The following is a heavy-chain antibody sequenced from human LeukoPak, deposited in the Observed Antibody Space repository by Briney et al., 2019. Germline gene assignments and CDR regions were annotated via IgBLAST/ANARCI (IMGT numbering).Heavy chain of an antibody. CDR1: GYTFTRYG. CDR3: ARGRTSYDRSGYYY. Sequence: GASVTVSCKASGYTFTRYGISWVRQAPGQGLEWMGWISAYNGNTNYAQTLQGRGTMTTDTSTPTASIELRSLRSDDTAVYYCARGRTSYDRSGYYYWGQGTLGTVSS. D-gene: IGHD3-22*01. V-gene: IGHV1-18*01. J-gene: IGHJ4*02. CDR2: ISAYNGNT.